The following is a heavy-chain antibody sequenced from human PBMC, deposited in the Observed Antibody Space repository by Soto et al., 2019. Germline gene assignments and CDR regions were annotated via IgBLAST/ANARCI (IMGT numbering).Heavy chain of an antibody. Sequence: VKVSCKASGYTFTSYGISWVRQAPGQGLEWMGWISAYNGNTNYAQKLQGRVTMTTDTSTSTAYMELRSLRSDDTAVYYCARDPKYCGGDCYPLPYYFDYWGQGTLVTVS. V-gene: IGHV1-18*01. CDR1: GYTFTSYG. J-gene: IGHJ4*02. D-gene: IGHD2-21*01. CDR3: ARDPKYCGGDCYPLPYYFDY. CDR2: ISAYNGNT.